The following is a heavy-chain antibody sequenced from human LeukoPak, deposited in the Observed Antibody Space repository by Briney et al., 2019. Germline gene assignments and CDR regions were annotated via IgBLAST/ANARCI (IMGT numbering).Heavy chain of an antibody. Sequence: GGSLRLSCAASGFTFSSYGMHWVRQAPGKGLEWVAVISYDGSNKYYADSVKGRFTISRDNSKNTLYLQMNSLGAEDTAVYYCAKIEDGYNTYYFDYWGQGTLVTVSS. CDR1: GFTFSSYG. J-gene: IGHJ4*02. D-gene: IGHD5-24*01. CDR3: AKIEDGYNTYYFDY. CDR2: ISYDGSNK. V-gene: IGHV3-30*18.